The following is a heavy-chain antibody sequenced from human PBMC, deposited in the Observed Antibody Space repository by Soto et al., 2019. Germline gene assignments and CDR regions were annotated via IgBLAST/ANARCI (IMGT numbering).Heavy chain of an antibody. D-gene: IGHD6-13*01. Sequence: QVQLVQSGAEVKKPGSSVKVSCKASGGTFSSYAISWVRQAPGQGLDWMGGIIPIFGTANYAQKFQGRVTITADKSTSTAYMELSSLRSEDTAVYYCARDKQQLATYYYGMDVWGQGTTVTVSS. CDR3: ARDKQQLATYYYGMDV. J-gene: IGHJ6*02. CDR2: IIPIFGTA. V-gene: IGHV1-69*06. CDR1: GGTFSSYA.